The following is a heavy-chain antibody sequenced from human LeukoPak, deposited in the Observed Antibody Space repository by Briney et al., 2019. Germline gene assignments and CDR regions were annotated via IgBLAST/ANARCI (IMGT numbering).Heavy chain of an antibody. Sequence: PGGSLRLSCAASGFTFSSYAMSWVRQAPGKGLEWVSAISGSGGSTYYADSVKGRFTISRDNSKNTLYLQMNSLRAEDTAVYYCAKDPLDVVAPAAYSDWGQGTLVTVSS. J-gene: IGHJ4*02. CDR1: GFTFSSYA. CDR2: ISGSGGST. V-gene: IGHV3-23*01. CDR3: AKDPLDVVAPAAYSD. D-gene: IGHD2-2*01.